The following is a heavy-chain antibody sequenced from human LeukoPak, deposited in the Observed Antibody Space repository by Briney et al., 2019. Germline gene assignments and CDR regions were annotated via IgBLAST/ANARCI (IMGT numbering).Heavy chain of an antibody. J-gene: IGHJ4*02. CDR1: GFTFSLHA. CDR3: VRGSGDTVFDCFDY. Sequence: GGSLRLSCAASGFTFSLHAMDWARQAPGKGREWVSVISYEGSNKYYADSVKGRLTISRDNTRNKLGMQMNRLRGEDTAVYYCVRGSGDTVFDCFDYWGQGTLIIVSS. CDR2: ISYEGSNK. D-gene: IGHD1-26*01. V-gene: IGHV3-30*01.